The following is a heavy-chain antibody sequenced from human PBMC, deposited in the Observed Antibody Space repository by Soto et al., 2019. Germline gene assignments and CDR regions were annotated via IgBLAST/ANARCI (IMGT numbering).Heavy chain of an antibody. D-gene: IGHD5-12*01. CDR2: IKQDGSEK. V-gene: IGHV3-7*01. CDR3: VSGYDIGYFDY. Sequence: TGGSLRLSCAASGFTFSSYWMSWVRQAPGKGPEWVANIKQDGSEKYYVDSVKGRFTISRDNAKNSLYLQMNSLRAEDTAVYYCVSGYDIGYFDYWGQGTLVTVSS. J-gene: IGHJ4*02. CDR1: GFTFSSYW.